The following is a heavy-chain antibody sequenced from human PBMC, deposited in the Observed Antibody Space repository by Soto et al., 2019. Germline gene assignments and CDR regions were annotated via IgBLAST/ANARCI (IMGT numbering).Heavy chain of an antibody. CDR1: GFTFSNYA. CDR3: ARVDVVNTIFTKHYFFDF. V-gene: IGHV3-64*07. CDR2: ISSDGGTT. D-gene: IGHD5-12*01. Sequence: EVQLVESGGGLVQPGGSLRLSCAASGFTFSNYAMHWVRQAPGKGLEYVSAISSDGGTTYYADSVKGRFTISRDNSKNTLYLQLGSLRAADIGVYFGARVDVVNTIFTKHYFFDFWGQGTLLTVSS. J-gene: IGHJ4*02.